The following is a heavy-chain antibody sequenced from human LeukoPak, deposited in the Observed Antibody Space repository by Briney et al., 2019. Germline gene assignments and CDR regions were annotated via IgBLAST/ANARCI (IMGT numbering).Heavy chain of an antibody. CDR1: GYTFTSYA. D-gene: IGHD3-9*01. J-gene: IGHJ6*02. CDR2: INTNTGNP. Sequence: GASVKVSCKASGYTFTSYAMNWVRQAPGQGPEWMGWINTNTGNPTYAQGFTGRFVFSLDTSVSTAYLQISSLKAEDTAVYYCARDYDILTGYSIPYLGMDVWGQGTTVTVSS. V-gene: IGHV7-4-1*02. CDR3: ARDYDILTGYSIPYLGMDV.